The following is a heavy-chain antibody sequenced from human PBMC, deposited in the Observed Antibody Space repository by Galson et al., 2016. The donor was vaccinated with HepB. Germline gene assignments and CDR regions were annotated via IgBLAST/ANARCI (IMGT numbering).Heavy chain of an antibody. J-gene: IGHJ4*02. CDR3: VRRREKDY. D-gene: IGHD1-26*01. CDR2: ITSDGSTT. CDR1: GFTFSDYD. V-gene: IGHV3-74*01. Sequence: SLRLSCAASGFTFSDYDMTWVRQAPGKGLVWVSRITSDGSTTTYADSVKGRFTISRDNTKNTLYLQMNSLRAEDTAVCYCVRRREKDYWGQGTLVTVSS.